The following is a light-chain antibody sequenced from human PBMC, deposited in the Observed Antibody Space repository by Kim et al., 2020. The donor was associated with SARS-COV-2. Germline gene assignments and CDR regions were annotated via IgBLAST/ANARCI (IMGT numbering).Light chain of an antibody. J-gene: IGKJ1*01. CDR1: QSVSYW. V-gene: IGKV1-5*03. CDR2: KAS. Sequence: ASSGDRVRITCRASQSVSYWLAWYQQKPGEAPNRLIYKASTLQSGVPTRFSGSGSGTEFTLTISGLQPDDLATYYCQQYTVYPWTFGQGTKVDIK. CDR3: QQYTVYPWT.